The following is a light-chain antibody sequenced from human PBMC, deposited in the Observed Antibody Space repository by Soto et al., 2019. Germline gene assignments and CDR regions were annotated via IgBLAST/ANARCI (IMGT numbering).Light chain of an antibody. CDR2: GAF. J-gene: IGKJ1*01. CDR1: QSVSGSR. CDR3: QQYGNSPST. Sequence: VLPQAHGTLSSSPRERATLSRRASQSVSGSRLAWYHQRPGQAPRRLIYGAFNRVSGIPVRFSGSGSGTDFTLTISRLEAEDFAVYYCQQYGNSPSTFGQGTKVDIK. V-gene: IGKV3-20*01.